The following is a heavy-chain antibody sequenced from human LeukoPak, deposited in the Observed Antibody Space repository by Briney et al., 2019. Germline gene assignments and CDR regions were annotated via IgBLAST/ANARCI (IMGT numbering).Heavy chain of an antibody. J-gene: IGHJ4*02. V-gene: IGHV3-23*01. CDR1: GFTFSSYA. D-gene: IGHD3-22*01. CDR2: ISGGGGST. Sequence: GGSLRLSCAASGFTFSSYAMSWVRQAPGKGLEWVSAISGGGGSTYYADSVKGRFTISRDNSKNTLYLQMNSLRAEDTAVYYCAKLGYYDSSGYYYNWGQGTLVTVSS. CDR3: AKLGYYDSSGYYYN.